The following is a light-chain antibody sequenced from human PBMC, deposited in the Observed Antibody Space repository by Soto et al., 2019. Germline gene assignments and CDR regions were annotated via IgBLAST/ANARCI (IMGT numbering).Light chain of an antibody. CDR1: SSNIGSNT. CDR3: AAWYDSLNVV. Sequence: QSVLTQPPSASGTPGQRVTLSCSGSSSNIGSNTVNWYQQLPGTAPKLLIYSNNQRPSGVPDRFAGSKSGTSASLAISGLQSEDEADYYCAAWYDSLNVVFGGGTKLTVL. J-gene: IGLJ2*01. V-gene: IGLV1-44*01. CDR2: SNN.